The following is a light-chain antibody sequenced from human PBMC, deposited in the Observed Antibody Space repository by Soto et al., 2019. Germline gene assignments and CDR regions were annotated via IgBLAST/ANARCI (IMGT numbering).Light chain of an antibody. CDR2: EGS. Sequence: QSALTQPASVSGSPGQSITISCTGTSSDVGSYNLVSWYQQHPGKAPKLMIYEGSKRPSGVSNRFSGSKSGNTASLTISGLQAEDETDYYCCSYARSSTLVFGGGTKVTLL. CDR1: SSDVGSYNL. V-gene: IGLV2-23*01. CDR3: CSYARSSTLV. J-gene: IGLJ2*01.